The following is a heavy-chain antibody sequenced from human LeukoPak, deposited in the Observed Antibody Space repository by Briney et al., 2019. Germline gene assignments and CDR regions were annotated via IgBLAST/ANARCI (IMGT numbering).Heavy chain of an antibody. CDR1: GGSFSDYY. CDR3: AAQYSGYVRLDY. D-gene: IGHD5-12*01. V-gene: IGHV4-34*01. CDR2: ISHSGST. Sequence: SETLSLTCAVYGGSFSDYYWSWIRQPPGKWLEWIGEISHSGSTNYNPSLKSRVTMSVDTSKNQFSLKLTSVTAADTAVYYCAAQYSGYVRLDYWGQGTLVTVSS. J-gene: IGHJ4*02.